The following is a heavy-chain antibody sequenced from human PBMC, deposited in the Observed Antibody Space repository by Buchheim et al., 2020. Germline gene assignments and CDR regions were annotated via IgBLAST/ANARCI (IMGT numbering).Heavy chain of an antibody. V-gene: IGHV3-74*01. CDR1: GFTFSSYW. CDR3: ARGYCSGGSCYWGPSYYYYGMDV. CDR2: INSDGSST. Sequence: EVQLVESGGGLVQPGGSLRLSCAASGFTFSSYWMHWVRQAPGKGLVWVSRINSDGSSTSYADSVKGRFTISRDTAQNTLYLQMNSLRAEDTAVYYCARGYCSGGSCYWGPSYYYYGMDVWGQGTT. D-gene: IGHD2-15*01. J-gene: IGHJ6*02.